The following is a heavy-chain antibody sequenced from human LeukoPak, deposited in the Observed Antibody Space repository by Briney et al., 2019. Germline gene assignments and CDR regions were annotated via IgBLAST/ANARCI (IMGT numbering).Heavy chain of an antibody. CDR2: IKQDGSEK. Sequence: GGSLRLSCAASGFTFSSYWMSWVRQAPGKGLEWVANIKQDGSEKYCMDSVKGRFTVSRDNAKNSLYLQMNSLRAKDTAVYHCARVDGHAHWFDPRGQGTLVTVSS. J-gene: IGHJ5*02. V-gene: IGHV3-7*03. CDR3: ARVDGHAHWFDP. CDR1: GFTFSSYW.